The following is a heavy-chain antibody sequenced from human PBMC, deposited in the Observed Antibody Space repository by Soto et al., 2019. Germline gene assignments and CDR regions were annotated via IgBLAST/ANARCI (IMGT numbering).Heavy chain of an antibody. CDR3: ARRSSGWYFDF. V-gene: IGHV4-34*01. Sequence: PSETLSLTCAVSGGSFIGYYWTWIRQSPGKGLEWIGEIHHSGTTNYNPSLESRVAISMDMSKDQFSLRLSAVTGADAAVYYCARRSSGWYFDFWGRGTLVTVSS. CDR1: GGSFIGYY. D-gene: IGHD3-10*01. CDR2: IHHSGTT. J-gene: IGHJ2*01.